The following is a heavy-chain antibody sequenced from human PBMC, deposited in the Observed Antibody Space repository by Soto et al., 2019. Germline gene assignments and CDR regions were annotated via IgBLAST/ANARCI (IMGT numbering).Heavy chain of an antibody. D-gene: IGHD3-10*01. CDR2: ISAYNGNT. CDR1: GYTFTSYG. Sequence: ASVKVSCKASGYTFTSYGISWVLQAPGQGLEWMGWISAYNGNTNYAQKLQGRVTMTTDTSTSTAYMELRSLRSDDTAVYYCARDTTITMVRGVISNFDYWGQGTQVTVSS. V-gene: IGHV1-18*04. CDR3: ARDTTITMVRGVISNFDY. J-gene: IGHJ4*02.